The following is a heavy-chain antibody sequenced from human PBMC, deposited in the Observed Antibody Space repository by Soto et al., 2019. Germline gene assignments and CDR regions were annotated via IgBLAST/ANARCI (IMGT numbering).Heavy chain of an antibody. V-gene: IGHV3-33*01. CDR1: GFTFRDYG. J-gene: IGHJ4*02. D-gene: IGHD5-12*01. Sequence: QVQLVEAGGGVVQPGRSLRLSCEASGFTFRDYGMHWVRQAPGKGLEYVAVVWYDGSNKYYADSVRGRFTISRDNSKNTLYLLMNSLRGEDTGVYYCARGPIVANLDYWGQGTLVTVSS. CDR3: ARGPIVANLDY. CDR2: VWYDGSNK.